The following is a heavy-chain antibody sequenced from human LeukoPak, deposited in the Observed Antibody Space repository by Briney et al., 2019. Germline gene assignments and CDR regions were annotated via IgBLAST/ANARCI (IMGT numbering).Heavy chain of an antibody. Sequence: SETLSLTCTVSGGSISSSSYYWGWIRQPPGQGLEWIGSIYYSGSTYYNPSLKSRVTISVDTSKNQFSLKLSSVTAADTAVYYCARSSGWYPDFDYWGQGTLVTVSS. CDR2: IYYSGST. CDR3: ARSSGWYPDFDY. CDR1: GGSISSSSYY. V-gene: IGHV4-39*01. J-gene: IGHJ4*02. D-gene: IGHD6-19*01.